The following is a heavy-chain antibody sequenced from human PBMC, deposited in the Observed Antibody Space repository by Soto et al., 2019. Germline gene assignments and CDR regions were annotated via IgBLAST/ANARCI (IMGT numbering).Heavy chain of an antibody. Sequence: QITLKESGPTLVKPTQTLTLTCTFCGFSLSTSGVGVGWIRQPPGKALEWLALLYWDDGKHYSPSLKSRLTIAKDASKNQVVLTMTNMDPVDTGTYYCAHRQHFFDYWGQGTLVTVSS. CDR3: AHRQHFFDY. CDR2: LYWDDGK. J-gene: IGHJ4*02. V-gene: IGHV2-5*02. CDR1: GFSLSTSGVG.